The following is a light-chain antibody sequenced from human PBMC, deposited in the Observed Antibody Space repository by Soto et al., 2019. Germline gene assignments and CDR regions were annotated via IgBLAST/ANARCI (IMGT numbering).Light chain of an antibody. Sequence: DIRMTDSPARLSASVGERVTITCRASQSISGLLSWYQQKPGKAPKLLIYDVSSLESGVPSRFSGSGSGTEFTLTISRLQPDDFATYYCQQYNSYSLFGQGTKVDIK. V-gene: IGKV1-5*01. CDR3: QQYNSYSL. CDR2: DVS. J-gene: IGKJ2*01. CDR1: QSISGL.